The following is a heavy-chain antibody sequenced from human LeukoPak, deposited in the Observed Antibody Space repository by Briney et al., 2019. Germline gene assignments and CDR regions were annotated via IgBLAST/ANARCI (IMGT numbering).Heavy chain of an antibody. Sequence: GGPLRLSCAASGFTFSSYSMNWVRQAPGKGLEWVSSISSSSSYIYYTDSVKGRFTISRDNAKNSLYLQMNSLRAEDTAVYYCARSVNYDILTGSLRWGRGTLVTVSS. D-gene: IGHD3-9*01. CDR1: GFTFSSYS. CDR3: ARSVNYDILTGSLR. V-gene: IGHV3-21*01. CDR2: ISSSSSYI. J-gene: IGHJ4*02.